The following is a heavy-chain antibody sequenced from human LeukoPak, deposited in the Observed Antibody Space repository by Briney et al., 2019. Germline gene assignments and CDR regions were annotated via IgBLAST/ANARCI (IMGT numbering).Heavy chain of an antibody. D-gene: IGHD2-2*01. Sequence: GGSLRLSYPASGFTFSSYAMSWVRQAPGKGLESVSAISGSVGSTYYADCVKGPLTISRATSNNTLYLQMNSLRAEETAVYYCAKIHQLLSGDYWGQGTLVTVSS. CDR3: AKIHQLLSGDY. J-gene: IGHJ4*02. CDR2: ISGSVGST. CDR1: GFTFSSYA. V-gene: IGHV3-23*01.